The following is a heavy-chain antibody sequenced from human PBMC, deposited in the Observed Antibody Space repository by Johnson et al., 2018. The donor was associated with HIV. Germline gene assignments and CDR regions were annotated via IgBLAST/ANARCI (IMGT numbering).Heavy chain of an antibody. Sequence: MQLVESGGGLAQPGGSLRLSCAASGLNVSGHYMSWVRQSPGKGLEWVSVIYSGGLTYYAQSVKGRFTISRDNSKNTLYLQMNSLRGEDTAVYYCARGGVGVPEEGIIWGQGTMLTVSS. CDR3: ARGGVGVPEEGII. CDR1: GLNVSGHY. CDR2: IYSGGLT. V-gene: IGHV3-66*02. D-gene: IGHD1-26*01. J-gene: IGHJ3*02.